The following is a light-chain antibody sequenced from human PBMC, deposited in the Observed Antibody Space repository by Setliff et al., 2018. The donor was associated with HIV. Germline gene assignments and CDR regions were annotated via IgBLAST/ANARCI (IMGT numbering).Light chain of an antibody. Sequence: QSVLTQPRSVSGSPGQSVTFSCTGSSSDVGSYNYVSWYQQHPGQAPKLMIYDVTTRPSGVSSRFSGSKSGNAASLTISGLQAEDEADYYCNSYSTSSTPLYVFGTGTKV. CDR2: DVT. V-gene: IGLV2-14*03. CDR3: NSYSTSSTPLYV. CDR1: SSDVGSYNY. J-gene: IGLJ1*01.